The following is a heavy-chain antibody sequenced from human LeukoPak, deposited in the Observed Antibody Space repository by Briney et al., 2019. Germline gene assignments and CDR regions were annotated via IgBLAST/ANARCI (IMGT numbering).Heavy chain of an antibody. CDR2: ISSSGSTI. CDR1: GFTFSDYY. J-gene: IGHJ4*02. Sequence: PGGSLRLSCAASGFTFSDYYMSWIRQAPGKGLEWVSYISSSGSTIYYADSVKGRFTISRDNAKNSLYLQMNSLRAEDTAVYYCARDQADYYDSSGLTASLLGYWGQGTLVTVSS. V-gene: IGHV3-11*01. D-gene: IGHD3-22*01. CDR3: ARDQADYYDSSGLTASLLGY.